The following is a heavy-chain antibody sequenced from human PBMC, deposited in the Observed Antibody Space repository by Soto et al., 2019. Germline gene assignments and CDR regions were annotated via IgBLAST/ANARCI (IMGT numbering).Heavy chain of an antibody. V-gene: IGHV3-53*02. CDR2: IYSGGGT. CDR3: VGKWFDF. Sequence: EVQLVETGGGLIQPGGSLRLSCEASGFTVSSNFMNWVRQAPGKGLEWVSVIYSGGGTYYADSVKGRFTISRDISKNTLYLHMNSLRDEDTAVYYCVGKWFDFWGQGTLVPVSS. CDR1: GFTVSSNF. J-gene: IGHJ5*01.